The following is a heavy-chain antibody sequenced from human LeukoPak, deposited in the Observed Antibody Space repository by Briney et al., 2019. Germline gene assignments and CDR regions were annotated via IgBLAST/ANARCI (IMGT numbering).Heavy chain of an antibody. V-gene: IGHV4-30-2*01. CDR1: GGSISSGGYS. J-gene: IGHJ4*02. D-gene: IGHD2-2*01. Sequence: SETLSLTCAVSGGSISSGGYSWSWIRQPPGKGLEWIGYIYHSGSTYYNPSLKSRVTISVDTSKNQFSLKLSSVTAADTAVYYCAREVGDIVVVPAAMPTGFDYWGQGTLVTVSS. CDR3: AREVGDIVVVPAAMPTGFDY. CDR2: IYHSGST.